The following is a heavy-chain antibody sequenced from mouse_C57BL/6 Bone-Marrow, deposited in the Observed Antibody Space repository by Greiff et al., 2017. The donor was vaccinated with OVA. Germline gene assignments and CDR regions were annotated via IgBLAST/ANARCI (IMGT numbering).Heavy chain of an antibody. CDR3: TLYYGCDVDY. Sequence: EVQLQQSGAELVRPGASVKLSCTASGFNIKDDYMHWVKQRPEQGLEWIGRIDPENGDTEYASKFQGKATITADTSSNTAYLQLSSLTSEDTAVYYCTLYYGCDVDYWGQGTTLTVSS. J-gene: IGHJ2*01. D-gene: IGHD2-2*01. V-gene: IGHV14-4*01. CDR1: GFNIKDDY. CDR2: IDPENGDT.